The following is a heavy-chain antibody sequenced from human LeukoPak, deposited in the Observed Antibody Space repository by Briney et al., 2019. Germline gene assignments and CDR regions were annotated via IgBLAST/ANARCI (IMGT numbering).Heavy chain of an antibody. CDR2: IYCSGST. CDR3: ASHTYYYDSSGYYYYFDY. V-gene: IGHV4-39*01. J-gene: IGHJ4*02. D-gene: IGHD3-22*01. CDR1: GGSISSSSYY. Sequence: PSETLSLTCTVSGGSISSSSYYWGWIRQPPGKGLEWIGSIYCSGSTYYNPSLKSRVTISVDTSKNQFSLKLSSVTAADTAVYYCASHTYYYDSSGYYYYFDYWGQGTLVTVSS.